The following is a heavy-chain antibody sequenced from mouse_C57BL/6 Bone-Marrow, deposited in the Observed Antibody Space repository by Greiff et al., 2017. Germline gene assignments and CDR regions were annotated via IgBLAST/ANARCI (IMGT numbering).Heavy chain of an antibody. J-gene: IGHJ1*03. D-gene: IGHD1-1*01. CDR2: ISSGSSTI. Sequence: EVKLMESGGGLVKPGGSLKLSCAASGFTFSDYGMHWVRQAPEKGLEWVAYISSGSSTIYYADTVKGRFSRSRDNAKNTQFLQMNRLRSEDTDMYDCERTFTTVVAWYFDVWGTGTTVTVSS. V-gene: IGHV5-17*01. CDR3: ERTFTTVVAWYFDV. CDR1: GFTFSDYG.